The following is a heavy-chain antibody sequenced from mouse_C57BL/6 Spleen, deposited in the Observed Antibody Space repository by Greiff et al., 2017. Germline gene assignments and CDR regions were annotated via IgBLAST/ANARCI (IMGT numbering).Heavy chain of an antibody. D-gene: IGHD1-1*01. V-gene: IGHV1-52*01. CDR2: IDPSDSET. CDR3: ARSPLTTGYAMGY. CDR1: GYTFTSYW. J-gene: IGHJ4*01. Sequence: QVQLQQSGAELVRPGSSVKLSCKASGYTFTSYWMHWVKQRPIQGLEWIGNIDPSDSETHYNQKFKDKATLTVDQSSSTAYMQLSSLTSEDSAVFYCARSPLTTGYAMGYWGQRTSVTVSS.